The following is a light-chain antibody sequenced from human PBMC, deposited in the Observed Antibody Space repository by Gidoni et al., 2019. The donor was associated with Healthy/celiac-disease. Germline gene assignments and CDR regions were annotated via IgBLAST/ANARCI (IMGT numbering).Light chain of an antibody. V-gene: IGKV3-20*01. CDR1: QSVSSSY. Sequence: DIVLTQSPGTLSLSPGARATLSCRASQSVSSSYLAWYQQKPGQAPRLLIYGASSRDTGIPDRFSGSGSGTDFTLTISRLEPEDFAVYYCQQYGSSGFTFGRXTKVDIK. CDR2: GAS. J-gene: IGKJ3*01. CDR3: QQYGSSGFT.